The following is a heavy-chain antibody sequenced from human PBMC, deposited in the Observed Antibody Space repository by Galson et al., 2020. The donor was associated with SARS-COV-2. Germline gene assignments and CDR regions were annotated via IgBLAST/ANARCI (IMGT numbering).Heavy chain of an antibody. D-gene: IGHD5-18*01. J-gene: IGHJ4*02. CDR3: AGVDTIKDY. V-gene: IGHV3-21*01. Sequence: TGGSLRLSCAASEFIFTTYSMNWVRQAPGRGLEWVSSLTSSGSFHADSVKGRFTISRDDAKNSLYLQMNSLRAEDTAIYYCAGVDTIKDYWGQGTLVTVSS. CDR2: LTSSGSF. CDR1: EFIFTTYS.